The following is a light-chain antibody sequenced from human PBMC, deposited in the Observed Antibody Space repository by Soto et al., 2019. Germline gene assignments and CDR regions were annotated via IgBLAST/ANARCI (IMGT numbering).Light chain of an antibody. CDR1: QSVSSSY. CDR3: QHYSGWPPV. Sequence: EIVLTQSPGTLSLSPGERATLSCRASQSVSSSYLAWYQQKPGQAPRLLIYGASSRATGIPDRFSGSGSGTDFALTISNLQSEDFALYYCQHYSGWPPVFGQGTKVDI. J-gene: IGKJ2*01. V-gene: IGKV3-20*01. CDR2: GAS.